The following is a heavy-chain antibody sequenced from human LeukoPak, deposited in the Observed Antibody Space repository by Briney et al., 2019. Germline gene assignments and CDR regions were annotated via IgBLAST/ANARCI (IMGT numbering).Heavy chain of an antibody. V-gene: IGHV4-34*01. D-gene: IGHD2-2*02. CDR2: INHSGST. CDR1: GGSLSGFY. CDR3: ARASSFDETTRYNPSWFGP. Sequence: PSETLSLTCAVHGGSLSGFYWSWIRQPPGKGLEWIGEINHSGSTNYNPSLKSRVTISVDTSKNQISLELTSVTAADTAVYYCARASSFDETTRYNPSWFGPWGQGTLVTVSS. J-gene: IGHJ5*02.